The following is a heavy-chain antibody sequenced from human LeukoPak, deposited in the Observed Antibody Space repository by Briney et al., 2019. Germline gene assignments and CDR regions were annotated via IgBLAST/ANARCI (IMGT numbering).Heavy chain of an antibody. V-gene: IGHV4-59*01. CDR2: SGSA. Sequence: PSETLSLTCTVSGGSFSDYYWTWIRHPPGKGLEWIGYSGSAKYNPSLKSRVTISTDTSKRHFSLTLRNVTAADTAVYYCARISRRYYGSGKNLTPWPAGLDGWGPGTTVTVS. D-gene: IGHD3-10*01. J-gene: IGHJ6*02. CDR3: ARISRRYYGSGKNLTPWPAGLDG. CDR1: GGSFSDYY.